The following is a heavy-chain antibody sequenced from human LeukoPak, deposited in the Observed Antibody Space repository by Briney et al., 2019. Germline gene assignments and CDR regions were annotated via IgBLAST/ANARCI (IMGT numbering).Heavy chain of an antibody. J-gene: IGHJ3*02. D-gene: IGHD1-26*01. CDR2: ISATTGAT. CDR3: ARSSKTWEALDT. CDR1: GYTFAGYF. V-gene: IGHV1-2*06. Sequence: GASVKVSCKASGYTFAGYFMQWVRQAPGQGLEWMGQISATTGATKYAQKFQGRVTLTTDTSTSTAYMELRRLKSDDTAVYYCARSSKTWEALDTWGQGTMVTVSS.